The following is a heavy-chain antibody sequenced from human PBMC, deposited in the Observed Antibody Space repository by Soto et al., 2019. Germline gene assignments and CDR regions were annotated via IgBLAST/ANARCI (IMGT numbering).Heavy chain of an antibody. D-gene: IGHD6-19*01. Sequence: EVQLVESGGGLVKPGGSLRLSCAASGFTFSNAWMSWVRQPPGKGLEWVGRIKSKTDGGTTDYVAPVKGRFIISRDDSKNMVYLQMNSLKTEDTAMYYCTTGQVAGTRDYWGQGTLVTVS. CDR3: TTGQVAGTRDY. CDR1: GFTFSNAW. J-gene: IGHJ4*02. V-gene: IGHV3-15*01. CDR2: IKSKTDGGTT.